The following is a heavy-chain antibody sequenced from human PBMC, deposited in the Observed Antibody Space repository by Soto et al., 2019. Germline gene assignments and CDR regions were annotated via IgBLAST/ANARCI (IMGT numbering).Heavy chain of an antibody. V-gene: IGHV3-23*04. J-gene: IGHJ3*02. CDR3: AKNRWSLPDI. CDR1: GLTLRTYG. D-gene: IGHD2-15*01. Sequence: EVQLVESGGGLVQPGGSLRLSCAASGLTLRTYGMTWVRQAPGKGLEWVSAISDSGGSTYYADSVKGRFTISRDNSKNTLYLQTNSLRAEDTAVYYCAKNRWSLPDIWGQGTMVTVSS. CDR2: ISDSGGST.